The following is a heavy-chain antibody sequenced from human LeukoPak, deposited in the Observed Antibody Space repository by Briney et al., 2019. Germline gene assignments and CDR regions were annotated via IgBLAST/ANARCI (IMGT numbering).Heavy chain of an antibody. D-gene: IGHD3-16*01. CDR2: INHSGST. Sequence: SETLSLTCAVYGGSFNGYYWSWIRQPPGKGLEWIGEINHSGSTNYNPSLKSRVTISVDTSKNQFSLKLSSVTAADTAVYYCARGMGFPTDWFDPWGQGTLVTVSS. V-gene: IGHV4-34*01. J-gene: IGHJ5*02. CDR3: ARGMGFPTDWFDP. CDR1: GGSFNGYY.